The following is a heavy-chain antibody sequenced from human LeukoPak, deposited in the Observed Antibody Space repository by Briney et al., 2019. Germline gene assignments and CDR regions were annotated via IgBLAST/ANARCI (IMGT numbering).Heavy chain of an antibody. V-gene: IGHV3-23*01. CDR1: GFTFSSYA. D-gene: IGHD3-3*01. CDR2: ISGSDGST. J-gene: IGHJ4*02. Sequence: GGSLRLSCAASGFTFSSYAMSWVRQAPGKGLEWVSAISGSDGSTYYADSVRGRFTISRDNSKNTLYLQMNSLRAEDTAVYYCARASSRGRFLEWLLNYWGQGTLVTVSS. CDR3: ARASSRGRFLEWLLNY.